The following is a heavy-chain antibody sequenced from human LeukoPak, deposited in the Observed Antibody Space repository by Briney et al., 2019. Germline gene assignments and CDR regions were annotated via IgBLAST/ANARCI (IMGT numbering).Heavy chain of an antibody. Sequence: SETLSLTCTVSGGSISSSSYYWGWIRQPPGKGLEWIGSIYYSGSTYYNPSLKSRVTISVDTSKNQFSLKLSSVTAADTAVYYCARGWGGYSSGWDWGQGTLVTVSS. J-gene: IGHJ4*02. CDR1: GGSISSSSYY. CDR3: ARGWGGYSSGWD. V-gene: IGHV4-39*07. CDR2: IYYSGST. D-gene: IGHD6-19*01.